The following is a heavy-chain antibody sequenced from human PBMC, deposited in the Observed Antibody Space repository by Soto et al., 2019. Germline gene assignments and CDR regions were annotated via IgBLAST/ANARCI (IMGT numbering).Heavy chain of an antibody. V-gene: IGHV1-8*01. J-gene: IGHJ4*02. D-gene: IGHD3-10*01. CDR3: ARSVGGSNVNFDY. CDR2: MNPDSGNT. Sequence: QVQLVQSGAEVRTPGASVKVSCKASGYTFTSYDINWVRQATGQGPEWMGWMNPDSGNTGYEQKFQGRVTMTRNTAISTAYMELSSLRSEDTAVYYCARSVGGSNVNFDYWGQGTLVTVSS. CDR1: GYTFTSYD.